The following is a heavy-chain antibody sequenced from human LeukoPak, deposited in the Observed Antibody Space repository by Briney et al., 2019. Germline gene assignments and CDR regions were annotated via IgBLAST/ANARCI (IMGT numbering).Heavy chain of an antibody. Sequence: SETLSLTCTVSGGSISSYYWSWIRQPPGKGLEWIGYIYYTGSTNYDPSLKSRVTISVDTSKNQFSLKLSSVTAADTAVYYCARASGYAEVEYWGQGTLVTVSS. V-gene: IGHV4-59*01. CDR2: IYYTGST. CDR1: GGSISSYY. CDR3: ARASGYAEVEY. J-gene: IGHJ4*02. D-gene: IGHD5-12*01.